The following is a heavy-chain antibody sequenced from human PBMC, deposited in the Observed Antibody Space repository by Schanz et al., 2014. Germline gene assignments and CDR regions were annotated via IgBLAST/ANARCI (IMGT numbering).Heavy chain of an antibody. CDR2: ISTYTGNT. D-gene: IGHD6-13*01. Sequence: QVQLVQSGAEVKKPGSSVKVSCKASGGTFSSYAFSWVRQAPGQGLEWMGWISTYTGNTNYAQRLQDRVTMTTDTSTSTAYMELRSLRSDDTAVYYCARNVIATGRAFDLWGPGTMVTVS. V-gene: IGHV1-18*01. J-gene: IGHJ3*01. CDR1: GGTFSSYA. CDR3: ARNVIATGRAFDL.